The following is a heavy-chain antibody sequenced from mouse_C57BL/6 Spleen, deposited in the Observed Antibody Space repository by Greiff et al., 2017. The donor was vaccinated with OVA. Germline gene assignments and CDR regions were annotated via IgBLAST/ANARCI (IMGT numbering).Heavy chain of an antibody. CDR1: GFTFSSYA. V-gene: IGHV5-9-1*02. Sequence: EVQRVESGEGLVKPGGSLKLSCAASGFTFSSYAMSWVRQTPEKRLEWVAYISSGGDYIYYADTVKGRFTISRDNARNTLYLQMSSLKSEDTAMYYCTRNFLDYYAMDYWGQGTSVTVSS. J-gene: IGHJ4*01. CDR3: TRNFLDYYAMDY. CDR2: ISSGGDYI.